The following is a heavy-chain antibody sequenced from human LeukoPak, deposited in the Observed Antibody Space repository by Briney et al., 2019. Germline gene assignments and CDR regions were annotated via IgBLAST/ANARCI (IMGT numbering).Heavy chain of an antibody. CDR3: VRSSSWPHFDY. Sequence: GGSLRLSCAASGFTFSSYGMHWVRQAPGKGLEWVAVISYDGSNKYYADSVKGRLTISRDNSKNTLYLQMNSLRAEDTAVYYCVRSSSWPHFDYWGQGTLVTVSS. CDR2: ISYDGSNK. D-gene: IGHD6-13*01. J-gene: IGHJ4*02. V-gene: IGHV3-30*03. CDR1: GFTFSSYG.